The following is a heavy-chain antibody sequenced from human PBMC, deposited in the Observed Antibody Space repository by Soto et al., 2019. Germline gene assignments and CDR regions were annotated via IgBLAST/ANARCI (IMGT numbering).Heavy chain of an antibody. D-gene: IGHD5-12*01. J-gene: IGHJ4*02. V-gene: IGHV3-23*01. Sequence: EVLLLDSGGGLVQPGGSLRLSCAASGFKFDIYAMGWVRQAPGKVLEWVSVITGNGFGTYYPYSVKGRFTISRDISKKTLFLQMSSLRAEDTAVYYCARLSGYSGYDPFDSWGQGTLVTVSS. CDR3: ARLSGYSGYDPFDS. CDR2: ITGNGFGT. CDR1: GFKFDIYA.